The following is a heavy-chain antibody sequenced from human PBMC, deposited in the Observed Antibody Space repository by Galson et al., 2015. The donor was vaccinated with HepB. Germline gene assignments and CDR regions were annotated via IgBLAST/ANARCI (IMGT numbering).Heavy chain of an antibody. CDR3: AKDLLVGDWYFDL. V-gene: IGHV3-30*02. Sequence: SLRLSCAASGFTFSSYGMHWVRQAPGKGLEWVAFIRYDGSNKFYADSVKGRFTISRDNSKNTLYLQMSSLRAEDTAVYYCAKDLLVGDWYFDLWGRGTLVTVSS. CDR1: GFTFSSYG. CDR2: IRYDGSNK. J-gene: IGHJ2*01. D-gene: IGHD6-13*01.